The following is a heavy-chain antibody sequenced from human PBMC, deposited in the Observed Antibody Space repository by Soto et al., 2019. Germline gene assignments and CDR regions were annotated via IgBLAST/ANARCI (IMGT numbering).Heavy chain of an antibody. CDR1: GFTFSSYA. Sequence: QVQVVESGGGVDQPGRSLRLSCAASGFTFSSYAMHWVRQAPGKGLEWVAYMSYDGSNKFYAGSVEGRFTISRDNSKNTLYLQINSLRAEDTAVYYCARAAYHYDSSGYPHAFEIWGQGTMVTVS. V-gene: IGHV3-30-3*01. CDR2: MSYDGSNK. J-gene: IGHJ3*02. CDR3: ARAAYHYDSSGYPHAFEI. D-gene: IGHD3-22*01.